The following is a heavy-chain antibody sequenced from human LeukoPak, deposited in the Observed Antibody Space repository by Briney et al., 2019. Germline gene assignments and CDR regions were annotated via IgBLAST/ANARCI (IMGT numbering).Heavy chain of an antibody. CDR2: ISYDGSNK. Sequence: GGSLRLSCAASGFTFSSYAMHWVRQAPGKGLEWVAVISYDGSNKYYADSVKGRFTISRDNSKNTLYLQMNSLRAEDTAVYYCANLAAAGKEDWGQGTLVTVSS. CDR3: ANLAAAGKED. V-gene: IGHV3-30*04. J-gene: IGHJ4*02. CDR1: GFTFSSYA. D-gene: IGHD6-13*01.